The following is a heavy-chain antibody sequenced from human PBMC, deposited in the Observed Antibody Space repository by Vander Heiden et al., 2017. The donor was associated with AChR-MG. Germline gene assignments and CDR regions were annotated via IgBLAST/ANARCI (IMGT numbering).Heavy chain of an antibody. CDR2: ISWNSGSI. D-gene: IGHD3-10*01. Sequence: EVQLVESGGGVEQPVRSLRLSCAPSGLTVYDCAMPWVRQAPGKGLEWVSCISWNSGSIGYADSVKCRFTISRDNAKNSLYLQMNCLRAEDTALYYCAKDIRGDYYYGMDVWGQGTTVTVSS. CDR1: GLTVYDCA. V-gene: IGHV3-9*01. CDR3: AKDIRGDYYYGMDV. J-gene: IGHJ6*02.